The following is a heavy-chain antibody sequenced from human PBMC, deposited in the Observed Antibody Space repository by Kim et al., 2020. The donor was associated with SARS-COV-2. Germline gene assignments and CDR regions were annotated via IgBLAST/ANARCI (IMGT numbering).Heavy chain of an antibody. V-gene: IGHV4-39*01. Sequence: STYYSPSLKSRVTISVDTSKNQFSLKLSSVTAADTAVYYCARHGALAFDIWGQGTMVTVSS. J-gene: IGHJ3*02. CDR2: ST. D-gene: IGHD3-16*01. CDR3: ARHGALAFDI.